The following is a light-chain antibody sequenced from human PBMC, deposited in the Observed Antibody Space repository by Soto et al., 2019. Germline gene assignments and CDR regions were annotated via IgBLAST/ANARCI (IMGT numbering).Light chain of an antibody. CDR3: NSYTSKSTGV. J-gene: IGLJ1*01. Sequence: QSALTQPASVFGSPGQSITISCTGTSSDVGGYNYVSWYQQHPGKAPKLIIYEVSNRPSGVYNRFSGSKSGNTASLTIAGLQAEDEADYYCNSYTSKSTGVFGTGTKLTVL. CDR1: SSDVGGYNY. CDR2: EVS. V-gene: IGLV2-14*01.